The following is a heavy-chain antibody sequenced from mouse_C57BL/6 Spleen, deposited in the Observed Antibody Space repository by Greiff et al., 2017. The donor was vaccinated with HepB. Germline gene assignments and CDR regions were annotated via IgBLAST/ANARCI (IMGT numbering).Heavy chain of an antibody. CDR1: GYTFTSYW. Sequence: QVQLQQPGAELVRPGSSVKLSCKASGYTFTSYWMDWVKQRPGQGLEWIGNIYPSDSETHYNQKFKDKATLTVDKSSSTAYMQLSSLTSEDSAVYYCARLRYYGSSYGNWYFDVWGTGTTVTVSS. CDR3: ARLRYYGSSYGNWYFDV. CDR2: IYPSDSET. V-gene: IGHV1-61*01. D-gene: IGHD1-1*01. J-gene: IGHJ1*03.